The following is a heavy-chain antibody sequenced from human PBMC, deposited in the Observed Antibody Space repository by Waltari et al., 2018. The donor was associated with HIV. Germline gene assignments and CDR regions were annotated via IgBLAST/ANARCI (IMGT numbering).Heavy chain of an antibody. CDR1: GFTFIRYV. J-gene: IGHJ4*02. Sequence: QVQLVESGGGVVQPGRSLRLSCAASGFTFIRYVMHWVRQAPGKGLKWVECISYDGSNKYYADSVKGRFTISRDNSKNTLYLQMNSLRAEDTAVYYCAKDPYYYDSSGYADYFDDWGQGTLVTVSS. V-gene: IGHV3-30*18. D-gene: IGHD3-22*01. CDR2: ISYDGSNK. CDR3: AKDPYYYDSSGYADYFDD.